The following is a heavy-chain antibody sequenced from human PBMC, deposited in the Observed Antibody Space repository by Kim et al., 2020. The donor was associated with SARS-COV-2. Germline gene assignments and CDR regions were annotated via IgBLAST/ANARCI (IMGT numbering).Heavy chain of an antibody. J-gene: IGHJ6*02. CDR1: GFTFSSYG. CDR2: ISYDGSNK. CDR3: AKADVGATTFPLNYYYYGMDV. D-gene: IGHD1-26*01. Sequence: GGSLRLSCAASGFTFSSYGMHWVRQAPGKGLEWVAVISYDGSNKYYADSVKGRFTISRDNSKNTLYLQMNSLRAEDTAVYYCAKADVGATTFPLNYYYYGMDVWGQGTTVTVSS. V-gene: IGHV3-30*18.